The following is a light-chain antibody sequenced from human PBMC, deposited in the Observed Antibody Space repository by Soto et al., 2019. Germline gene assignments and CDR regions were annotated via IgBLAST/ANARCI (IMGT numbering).Light chain of an antibody. CDR1: SCSVARHS. V-gene: IGLV6-57*03. J-gene: IGLJ2*01. CDR2: EGN. Sequence: NFMLTQPHSVSESPGKTVTISCTRSSCSVARHSVQCYQQRPGSVPATVIVEGNQRPSGVPNRVSVSIDSSSNSASLTISGLQSEDEADYYCQSSDSGVRVFGGGTKLTVL. CDR3: QSSDSGVRV.